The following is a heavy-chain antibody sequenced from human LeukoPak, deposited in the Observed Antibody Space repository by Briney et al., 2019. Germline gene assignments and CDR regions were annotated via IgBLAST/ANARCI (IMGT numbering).Heavy chain of an antibody. D-gene: IGHD2-8*01. CDR1: GGSISSNNW. V-gene: IGHV4-4*02. J-gene: IGHJ5*02. CDR2: IYHSGSP. Sequence: SGTLSLTCAVSGGSISSNNWWGWVRQPPGKGLEWIGEIYHSGSPNYNPSLKSRVTISVDKSRNHFSLNLSSVTAADTAVYYCARGMVYANWFDPWGQGTLVTVSS. CDR3: ARGMVYANWFDP.